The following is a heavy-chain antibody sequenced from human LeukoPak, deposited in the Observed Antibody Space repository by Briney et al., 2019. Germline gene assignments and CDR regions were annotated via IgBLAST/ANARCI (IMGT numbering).Heavy chain of an antibody. V-gene: IGHV3-30-3*01. CDR3: ARDYWWNYDY. J-gene: IGHJ4*02. CDR2: ISKDGSDK. D-gene: IGHD1-7*01. Sequence: PGGSLRLSCAASGFTFSDYAMHWVRQAPGKGLEWVAVISKDGSDKYYPGSVRGRFTISRDHSKNTIYLQMDSLRAEDTAIYYCARDYWWNYDYWGQGTLVTVSS. CDR1: GFTFSDYA.